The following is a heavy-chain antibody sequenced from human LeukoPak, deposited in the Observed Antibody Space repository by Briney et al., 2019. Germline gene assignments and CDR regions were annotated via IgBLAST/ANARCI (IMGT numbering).Heavy chain of an antibody. Sequence: GSLRLSCAGSGFTFSDYYMSWIRQPPGKGLEWIGYIYYSGSTNYNPSLKSRVTISVDTSKNQFSLKLSSVTAADTAVYYCASHYYDSSGRDYWGQGTLVTVSS. CDR3: ASHYYDSSGRDY. CDR2: IYYSGST. D-gene: IGHD3-22*01. J-gene: IGHJ4*02. V-gene: IGHV4-59*01. CDR1: GFTFSDYY.